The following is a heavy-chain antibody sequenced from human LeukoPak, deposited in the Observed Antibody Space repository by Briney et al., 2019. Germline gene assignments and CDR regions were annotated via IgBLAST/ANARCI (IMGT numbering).Heavy chain of an antibody. Sequence: PSETLSLTCAVYGGTFNAYYWSWIRQPPGKGLEWIGEINHSGSTNYNPSLKSRVTISVDTSKNQFSLKLSSVTAADTAVYYCARGRGVRGVHYYYYGMDVWGQGTTVTVSS. CDR2: INHSGST. J-gene: IGHJ6*02. V-gene: IGHV4-34*01. CDR1: GGTFNAYY. D-gene: IGHD3-10*01. CDR3: ARGRGVRGVHYYYYGMDV.